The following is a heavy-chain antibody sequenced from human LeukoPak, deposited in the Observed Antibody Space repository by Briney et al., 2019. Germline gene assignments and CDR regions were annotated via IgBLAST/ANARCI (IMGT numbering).Heavy chain of an antibody. CDR1: GFLFSKCW. CDR2: ISGSGGST. CDR3: AKDQGAYYDFWSGYREYFDY. V-gene: IGHV3-23*01. J-gene: IGHJ4*02. D-gene: IGHD3-3*01. Sequence: GGSLRLSCAASGFLFSKCWMTWVRQAPGKGLEWVSAISGSGGSTYYADSVKGRFTISRDNSKNTLYLQMNSLRAEDTAVYYCAKDQGAYYDFWSGYREYFDYWGQGTLVTVSS.